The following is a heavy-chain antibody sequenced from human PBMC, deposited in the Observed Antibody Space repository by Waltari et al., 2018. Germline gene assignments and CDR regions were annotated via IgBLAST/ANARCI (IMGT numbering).Heavy chain of an antibody. CDR1: NYSISSGYY. D-gene: IGHD6-13*01. CDR3: ARRVSAAGAHDY. Sequence: QVHLQESGPGLVKPSETLSLTCTVSNYSISSGYYWGWIRQPPGKGLEWIGIIYRSGNTYYNPSLKSRVTISVDTSKNQFSLKLNSVTAADTAVYYCARRVSAAGAHDYWGQGTLVTVSS. V-gene: IGHV4-38-2*02. J-gene: IGHJ4*02. CDR2: IYRSGNT.